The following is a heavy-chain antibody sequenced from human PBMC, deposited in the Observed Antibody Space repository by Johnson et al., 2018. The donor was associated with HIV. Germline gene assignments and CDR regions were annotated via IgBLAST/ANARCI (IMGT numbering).Heavy chain of an antibody. Sequence: VQLVESGGGLVQPGGSLRLSCAASGFTFSSYAMSWVRQAPGKGLEWVSAISGSGGSTYYADSVKGRFTISRDNSKNTLYLQMNSLRAEDAAVYDCAKADYYDSSGYPHGAFEIWGQGTMVTVSS. CDR3: AKADYYDSSGYPHGAFEI. D-gene: IGHD3-22*01. J-gene: IGHJ3*02. V-gene: IGHV3-23*04. CDR1: GFTFSSYA. CDR2: ISGSGGST.